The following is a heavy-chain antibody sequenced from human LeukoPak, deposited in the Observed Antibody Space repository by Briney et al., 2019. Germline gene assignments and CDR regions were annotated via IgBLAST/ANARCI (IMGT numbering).Heavy chain of an antibody. CDR3: ARVPSECYDSSGYYFW. V-gene: IGHV1-69*04. CDR1: GGTFSSYA. Sequence: GASVKVSCKASGGTFSSYAISWVRQAPGQGLEWMGRIIPILGIANYAQKFQGRVTITADKSTSTAYMELSSLRSEDTAVYYCARVPSECYDSSGYYFWWGQGTLVTVSS. D-gene: IGHD3-22*01. CDR2: IIPILGIA. J-gene: IGHJ4*02.